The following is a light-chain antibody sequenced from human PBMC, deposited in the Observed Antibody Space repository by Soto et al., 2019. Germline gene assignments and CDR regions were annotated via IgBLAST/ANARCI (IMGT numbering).Light chain of an antibody. CDR1: QSISSW. J-gene: IGKJ4*01. CDR2: KAS. CDR3: QHYSTFSLS. Sequence: DIQMTQSPSTLSASVGDRVTITCRASQSISSWLTWYQQKPGTAPKRLIYKASSLESGVPSRCSGSGSGTEFTLTVSSLQPADFETYYGQHYSTFSLSFGGGTKVEIK. V-gene: IGKV1-5*03.